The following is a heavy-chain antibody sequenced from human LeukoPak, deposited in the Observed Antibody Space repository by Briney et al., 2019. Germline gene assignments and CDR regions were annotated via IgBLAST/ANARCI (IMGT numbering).Heavy chain of an antibody. Sequence: GGSLRLSCAASGFTFSSYWMHWVRQAPGKGLVWVSRINTDGSSTSYADSVKGRFTISRDNAKNTLYLQMNSLRAEDTAVYYCAKDFGITGTGGAYFDYWGQGTLITVSS. CDR3: AKDFGITGTGGAYFDY. CDR2: INTDGSST. V-gene: IGHV3-74*01. J-gene: IGHJ4*02. D-gene: IGHD1-20*01. CDR1: GFTFSSYW.